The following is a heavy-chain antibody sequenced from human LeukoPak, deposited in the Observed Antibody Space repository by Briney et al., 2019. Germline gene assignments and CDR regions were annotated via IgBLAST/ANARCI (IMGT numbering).Heavy chain of an antibody. V-gene: IGHV3-23*01. J-gene: IGHJ4*02. Sequence: GGSLRLSCAASGFTFSSYAMSRVRQAPGKGLEWVSAISGSGGSTYYADSVKGRLTISRDNSKNTLYLQMNSLRAEDTAVYYCAKRPTVTTDYWGQGTLVTVSS. CDR2: ISGSGGST. CDR1: GFTFSSYA. CDR3: AKRPTVTTDY. D-gene: IGHD4-17*01.